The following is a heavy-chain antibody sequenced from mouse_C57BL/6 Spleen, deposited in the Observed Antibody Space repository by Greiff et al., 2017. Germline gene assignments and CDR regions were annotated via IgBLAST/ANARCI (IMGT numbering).Heavy chain of an antibody. CDR3: ARLYCGHYYVDY. V-gene: IGHV1-69*01. CDR1: GYTFTSYW. D-gene: IGHD3-3*01. J-gene: IGHJ2*01. CDR2: INPCDSYT. Sequence: QVQLQQSGAELVMPGASVKLSCKASGYTFTSYWMHWVKQRPGQGLEWIGNINPCDSYTNYNEKFKGKSTLTVDKSSSTAYMQLSSLTSEDSAVYYCARLYCGHYYVDYWGQGTTVTVSS.